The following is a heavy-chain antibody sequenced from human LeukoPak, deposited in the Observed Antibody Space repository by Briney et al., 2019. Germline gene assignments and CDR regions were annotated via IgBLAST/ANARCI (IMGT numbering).Heavy chain of an antibody. J-gene: IGHJ6*02. D-gene: IGHD2-2*02. CDR2: IYYSGST. V-gene: IGHV4-59*01. CDR3: ARDAGYCSSTSCYSYYYYGMDV. Sequence: PSETLSLTCSVSGASISPSYWSWLRQPPGKGLEWIGYIYYSGSTNYNPSLKSRVTISVDTSKNQFSLKLSSVTAADTAVYYCARDAGYCSSTSCYSYYYYGMDVWGQGTTVTVSS. CDR1: GASISPSY.